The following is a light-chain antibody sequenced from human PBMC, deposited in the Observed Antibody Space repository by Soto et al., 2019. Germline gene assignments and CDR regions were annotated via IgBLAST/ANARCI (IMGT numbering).Light chain of an antibody. J-gene: IGLJ3*02. CDR1: SSDVGGYNY. CDR2: EVS. Sequence: QSALTQPASVSGSPGQSITISCTGTSSDVGGYNYVSWYQQHPGKAPKLMIYEVSNRPSGVSHRYSGSKSCNTASLTISGIQAEHEADDYCSSYTSSSTHWVFGGGTQLAFL. V-gene: IGLV2-14*01. CDR3: SSYTSSSTHWV.